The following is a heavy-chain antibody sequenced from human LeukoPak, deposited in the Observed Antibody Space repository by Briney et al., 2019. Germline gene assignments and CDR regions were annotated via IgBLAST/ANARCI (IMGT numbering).Heavy chain of an antibody. CDR3: ARESRIAAAGGGYYFDY. V-gene: IGHV1-2*02. Sequence: EASVKVSCKASGYTFTGYYMHWVRHAPGQGLEWMGWINPNSGGTNYAQKFQGRVTMTRDTSISTAYMELSRLRSDDTAVYYCARESRIAAAGGGYYFDYWGQGTLATVSS. D-gene: IGHD6-13*01. CDR2: INPNSGGT. CDR1: GYTFTGYY. J-gene: IGHJ4*02.